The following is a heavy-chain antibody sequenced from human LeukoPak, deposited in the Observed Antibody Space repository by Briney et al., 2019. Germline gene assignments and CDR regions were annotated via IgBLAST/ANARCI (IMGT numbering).Heavy chain of an antibody. V-gene: IGHV3-74*01. CDR2: IESDGTST. D-gene: IGHD6-13*01. J-gene: IGHJ3*01. Sequence: PGGSLRLSCAAPGFTFTTSWMHWFRQAPGKGLAWVSRIESDGTSTTYADSVKGRFTISRDNAKNTLYLQMNSLRAEDTAVYYCARDQYSSTWYRGAFDVWGQGTMVSVSS. CDR1: GFTFTTSW. CDR3: ARDQYSSTWYRGAFDV.